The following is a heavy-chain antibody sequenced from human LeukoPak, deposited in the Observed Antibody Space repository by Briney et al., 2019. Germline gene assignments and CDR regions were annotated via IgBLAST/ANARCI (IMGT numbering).Heavy chain of an antibody. CDR1: GFTFSSYS. Sequence: GGSLRLSCAASGFTFSSYSMNWVRQAPGKGLEWVSYISSSSSTIYYADSVKGRFTISRDNAKNSLYLQMNSLRAEDTAVYYCARDERRSSSWRVYYYYYYYMDVWGKGTTVTVSS. CDR3: ARDERRSSSWRVYYYYYYYMDV. J-gene: IGHJ6*03. D-gene: IGHD6-13*01. V-gene: IGHV3-48*01. CDR2: ISSSSSTI.